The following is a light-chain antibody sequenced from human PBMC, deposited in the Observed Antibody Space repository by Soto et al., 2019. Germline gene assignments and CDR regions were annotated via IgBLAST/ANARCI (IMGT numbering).Light chain of an antibody. J-gene: IGKJ2*01. V-gene: IGKV3-20*01. CDR1: QVVSSNY. CDR2: GAS. CDR3: QQYATLAVA. Sequence: EMVLTQSPDTLSWSPGARATLSCSASQVVSSNYLAWYQQKPGQAPRLLISGASSRATGIPDRVSGSGSGTDFTITITRLDPEAFEVYFCQQYATLAVAFGHGTTWEIK.